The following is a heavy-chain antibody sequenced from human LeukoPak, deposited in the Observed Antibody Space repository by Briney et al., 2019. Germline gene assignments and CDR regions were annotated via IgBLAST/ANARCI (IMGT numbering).Heavy chain of an antibody. CDR3: AITVTTSY. CDR2: MWYDGSNK. Sequence: GGSLRLSCAASGFTFSSYGMHRVRQAPGKGLEWVAVMWYDGSNKYYADSVKGRFTISRDNSKNTLYLQMNSLRAEDTAVYYCAITVTTSYWGQGTLVTVSS. V-gene: IGHV3-33*01. J-gene: IGHJ4*02. CDR1: GFTFSSYG. D-gene: IGHD4-17*01.